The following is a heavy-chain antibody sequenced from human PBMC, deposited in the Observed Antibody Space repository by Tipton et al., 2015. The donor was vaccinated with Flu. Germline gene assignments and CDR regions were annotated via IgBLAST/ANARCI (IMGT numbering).Heavy chain of an antibody. J-gene: IGHJ4*02. CDR3: TLDLYSRGKYYLDY. D-gene: IGHD3-22*01. CDR1: GFSVSNKY. CDR2: IYGDGST. V-gene: IGHV3-53*01. Sequence: GSLRLSCAASGFSVSNKYMSWVRQAPGKGMEWVSVIYGDGSTYYADSVKGRFTISRDDSKDTLYLQLKSLTAEDTAIYYCTLDLYSRGKYYLDYWGQGTLATVSS.